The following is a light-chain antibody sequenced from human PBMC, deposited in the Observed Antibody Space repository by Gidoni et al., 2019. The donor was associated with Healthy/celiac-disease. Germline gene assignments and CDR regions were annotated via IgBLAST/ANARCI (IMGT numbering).Light chain of an antibody. J-gene: IGKJ2*01. CDR2: AAS. CDR3: LQDYNYPPT. Sequence: AIQMTQSPSPLSASVGDRVTITCRASQGIRNDLGWYQQKPGKAPKLLTYAASSLQSGVPSSFRGSGSGTDFTLTISSLQPEDFATYYCLQDYNYPPTFGQGTKLEIK. CDR1: QGIRND. V-gene: IGKV1-6*01.